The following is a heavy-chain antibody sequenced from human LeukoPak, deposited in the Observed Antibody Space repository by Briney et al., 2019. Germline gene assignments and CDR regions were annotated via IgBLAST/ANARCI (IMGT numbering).Heavy chain of an antibody. J-gene: IGHJ4*02. CDR1: GFDFDNYW. CDR2: MNLDGSEQ. V-gene: IGHV3-7*04. Sequence: PGGSLRLSCEASGFDFDNYWMTWVRQAPGKGLEWVANMNLDGSEQYYVDSVKGRFSISRDNAKKSLYLQMNSLRAEDTAVYYCSRGQGCAYWGQGTLVTVSS. D-gene: IGHD6-19*01. CDR3: SRGQGCAY.